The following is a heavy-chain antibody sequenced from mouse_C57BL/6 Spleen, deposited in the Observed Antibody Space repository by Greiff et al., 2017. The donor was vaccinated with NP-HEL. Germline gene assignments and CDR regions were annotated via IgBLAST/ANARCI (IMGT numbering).Heavy chain of an antibody. J-gene: IGHJ1*03. CDR1: GFTFSDYY. V-gene: IGHV5-12*01. CDR2: ISNGGGST. CDR3: ARPYYGSSDWYFDV. D-gene: IGHD1-1*01. Sequence: EVKLVESGGGLVQPGGSLKLSCAASGFTFSDYYMYWVRQTPEKRLEWVAYISNGGGSTYYPDTVKGRFTISRDNAKNTLYLQMSRLKSEDTAMYYCARPYYGSSDWYFDVWGTGTTVTVSS.